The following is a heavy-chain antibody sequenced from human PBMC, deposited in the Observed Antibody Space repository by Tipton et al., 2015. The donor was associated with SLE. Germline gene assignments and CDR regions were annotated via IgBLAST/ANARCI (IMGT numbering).Heavy chain of an antibody. J-gene: IGHJ3*02. CDR1: GGSFSGYY. CDR3: ARVILSDYDSSGRRWGKGFDI. Sequence: GLVKPSETLSLTCAVYGGSFSGYYWSWIRQPPGKGLEWIGEINHSGSTNYNPSLKSRVTISVDKSKNQFSLKLSSVTAADTAVYYCARVILSDYDSSGRRWGKGFDIWGQGTMVTVSS. D-gene: IGHD3-22*01. CDR2: INHSGST. V-gene: IGHV4-34*01.